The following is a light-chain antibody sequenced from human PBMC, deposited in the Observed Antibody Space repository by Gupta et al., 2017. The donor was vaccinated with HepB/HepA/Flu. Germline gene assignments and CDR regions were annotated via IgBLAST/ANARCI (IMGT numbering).Light chain of an antibody. V-gene: IGLV1-47*01. CDR1: SSNLGSDY. CDR2: KNN. Sequence: QSVLTPPPSASGTPGQRVTISCSGSSSNLGSDYVSWYQQVPGTAPKLLIYKNNARPSVVPERFSAAKSVSTASMTITGLHAEDEADYYCDAWDDSLSGFVFGTGTKRTVL. J-gene: IGLJ1*01. CDR3: DAWDDSLSGFV.